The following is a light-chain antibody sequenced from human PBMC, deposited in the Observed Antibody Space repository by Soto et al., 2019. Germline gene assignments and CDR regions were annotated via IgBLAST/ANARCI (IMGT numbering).Light chain of an antibody. CDR2: DVR. CDR1: SSEVGCYNY. Sequence: QSVLTQPASVSGSPGQSITISCTGTSSEVGCYNYVSWYQQHPGKAPKLMIYDVRNRPSGVSNRFSGSKSVNTASLTISGLQAEDEADYYCSSYTTSSPDVFGTGTKVTVL. J-gene: IGLJ1*01. CDR3: SSYTTSSPDV. V-gene: IGLV2-14*01.